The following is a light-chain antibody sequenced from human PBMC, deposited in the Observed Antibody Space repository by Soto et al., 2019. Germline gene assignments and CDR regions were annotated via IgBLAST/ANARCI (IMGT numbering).Light chain of an antibody. J-gene: IGLJ3*02. CDR2: GVN. CDR1: GSDIGNYNL. V-gene: IGLV2-23*02. CDR3: CSYAGSSLWM. Sequence: QSALTQPAAVSGSLGQSITISCSGSGSDIGNYNLVSWYQQQPGKVPRLIIYGVNKGPSGVSNRFSGSKSGNTASLTISDLQPDDECLYYCCSYAGSSLWMFGGGTKLTVL.